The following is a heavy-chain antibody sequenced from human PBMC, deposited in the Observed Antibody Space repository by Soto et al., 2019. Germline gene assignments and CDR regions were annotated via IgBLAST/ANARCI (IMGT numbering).Heavy chain of an antibody. CDR2: IYSGGST. V-gene: IGHV3-66*01. J-gene: IGHJ3*02. Sequence: PGGSLRLSCAASGFTVSSNYMSWVRQAPGKGLEWVSVIYSGGSTYYADSVKGRFTISRDNSKNTLYLQMNSLRAEDTAVYYCARERGGSGWSYAFDIWGQGTMVTVSS. D-gene: IGHD6-19*01. CDR3: ARERGGSGWSYAFDI. CDR1: GFTVSSNY.